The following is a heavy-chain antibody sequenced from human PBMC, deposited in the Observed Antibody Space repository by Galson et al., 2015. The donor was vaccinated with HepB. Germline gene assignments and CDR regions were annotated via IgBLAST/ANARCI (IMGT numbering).Heavy chain of an antibody. V-gene: IGHV3-23*01. J-gene: IGHJ4*02. CDR2: ISGSGGST. CDR1: GFTFSSYA. CDR3: ARGRVALAPFDY. Sequence: SLRLSCAASGFTFSSYAMSWVRQAPGKGLEWVSAISGSGGSTYYADSVKGRFTISRDNSKNTLYLQMNTLRADDTALYYCARGRVALAPFDYWGQGTLVTVSS. D-gene: IGHD3-3*02.